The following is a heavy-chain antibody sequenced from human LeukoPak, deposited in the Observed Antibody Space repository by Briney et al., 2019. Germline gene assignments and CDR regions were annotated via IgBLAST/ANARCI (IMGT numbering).Heavy chain of an antibody. CDR3: ARGKGSGRFGYFYYGVDV. CDR1: GFTFSIYG. V-gene: IGHV3-33*01. CDR2: IWINGRDE. Sequence: PGGSLRLSCAASGFTFSIYGMHWVRQAPGKVLEWVASIWINGRDETYVDSVKGRFTISRDNSTLFLQMNSLRPDDTAIYFCARGKGSGRFGYFYYGVDVWGQGTTVTVSS. D-gene: IGHD3-10*01. J-gene: IGHJ6*02.